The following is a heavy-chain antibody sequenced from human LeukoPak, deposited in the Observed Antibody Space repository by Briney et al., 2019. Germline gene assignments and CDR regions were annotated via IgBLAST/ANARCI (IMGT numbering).Heavy chain of an antibody. D-gene: IGHD5-18*01. CDR2: IYYSGST. CDR3: ARGQYSYGYYFDY. Sequence: SETLSLTCTASGGSVSSYYWSWIRQPPGKGLEWIGYIYYSGSTNYNPSLKSRVTISVDTSKNQFSLKLSSVTAADTAVYYCARGQYSYGYYFDYWGQGTLATVSS. V-gene: IGHV4-59*02. J-gene: IGHJ4*02. CDR1: GGSVSSYY.